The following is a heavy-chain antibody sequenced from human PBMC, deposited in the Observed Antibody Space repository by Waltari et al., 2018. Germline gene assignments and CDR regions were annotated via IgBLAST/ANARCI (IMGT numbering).Heavy chain of an antibody. D-gene: IGHD1-7*01. J-gene: IGHJ6*02. CDR2: IWYDGSAK. CDR3: ARPGITGTNYYNYGMDV. CDR1: GYPFSLFA. Sequence: QVQLVESGGGVGQPGGSLPLHLAASGYPFSLFARVRVRQAPGKGLEWVAVIWYDGSAKYYADSVKGRFTIARDNSKNTLFLQMNSLRVEDTAVYYCARPGITGTNYYNYGMDVWGQGTTVTVSS. V-gene: IGHV3-33*01.